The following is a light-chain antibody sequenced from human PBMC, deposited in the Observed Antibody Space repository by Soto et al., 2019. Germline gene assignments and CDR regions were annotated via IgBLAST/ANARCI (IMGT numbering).Light chain of an antibody. J-gene: IGLJ1*01. CDR1: SSNIGTGYD. V-gene: IGLV1-44*01. Sequence: QSVLTQPPSVSGAPGQRVIISCTGSSSNIGTGYDVNWYQQIPGTAPRLLIYSNNQRPSGVPDRFSGSKSGTSASLAISGLQSEDEADYYCAAWDDSLNGDVFGTGTKLTVL. CDR2: SNN. CDR3: AAWDDSLNGDV.